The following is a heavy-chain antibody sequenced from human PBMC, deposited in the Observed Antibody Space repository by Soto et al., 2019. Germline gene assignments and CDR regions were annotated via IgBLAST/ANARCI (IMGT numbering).Heavy chain of an antibody. CDR2: IYHSGST. D-gene: IGHD3-22*01. Sequence: SETLSLTCTVSGGSISSGGYSWSWIRQPPGKGLEWIGYIYHSGSTYYNPSLKSRVTISVDRSKNQFSLKLSSVTAADTAVYYCARETYYDSSGYYHGAFDIWGQGTMVTVSS. J-gene: IGHJ3*02. CDR3: ARETYYDSSGYYHGAFDI. V-gene: IGHV4-30-2*01. CDR1: GGSISSGGYS.